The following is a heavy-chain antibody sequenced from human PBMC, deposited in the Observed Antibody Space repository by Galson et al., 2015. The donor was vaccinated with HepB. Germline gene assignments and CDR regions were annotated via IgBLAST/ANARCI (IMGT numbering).Heavy chain of an antibody. D-gene: IGHD1-26*01. CDR2: ISHDGKHQ. J-gene: IGHJ4*02. V-gene: IGHV3-30*03. CDR1: GFKFTNFA. CDR3: ARDPDDTEGYYMTFEY. Sequence: SLRLSCATSGFKFTNFAMHWVRQAPGKGLEWVAIISHDGKHQYYADSVRDRFTISRDVSKNTLYLQMNSLRTDDTAIYYRARDPDDTEGYYMTFEYWGQGSLVTVSS.